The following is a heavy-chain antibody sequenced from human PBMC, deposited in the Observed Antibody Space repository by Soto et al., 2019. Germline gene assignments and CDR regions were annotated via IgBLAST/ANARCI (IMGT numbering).Heavy chain of an antibody. D-gene: IGHD6-13*01. J-gene: IGHJ4*02. CDR3: VRDGLVSSAKYYFDY. V-gene: IGHV1-2*02. CDR1: GYTFTDCY. Sequence: VQLVQSGAEVKKPGPSVRVSCKASGYTFTDCYVHWVRQAPGQGLEWMGWINPKSGGTNIAQRFKGRVNMTRDMSISTAYMELNSLKSDDTAVYYCVRDGLVSSAKYYFDYWGQGTLVTVSS. CDR2: INPKSGGT.